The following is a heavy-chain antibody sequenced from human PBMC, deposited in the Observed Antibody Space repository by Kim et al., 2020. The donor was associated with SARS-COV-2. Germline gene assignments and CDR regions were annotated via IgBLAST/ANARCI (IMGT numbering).Heavy chain of an antibody. J-gene: IGHJ4*02. Sequence: GGSLRLSCAASGFTFSSYSMNWVRQAPGKGLEWVSSISSSSSYIYYADSVKGRFTISRDNAKNSLYLQMNSLRAEDTAVYYCARDRESIAAVGYWGQGTLVTVSS. V-gene: IGHV3-21*01. D-gene: IGHD6-6*01. CDR1: GFTFSSYS. CDR2: ISSSSSYI. CDR3: ARDRESIAAVGY.